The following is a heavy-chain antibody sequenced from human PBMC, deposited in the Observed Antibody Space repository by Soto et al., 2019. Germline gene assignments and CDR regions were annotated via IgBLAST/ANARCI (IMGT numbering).Heavy chain of an antibody. J-gene: IGHJ4*02. Sequence: ASVKVSCKASGGTFSSYAISWVRQAPGQGLEWMGGIIPIVGTANYAQKFQGRVTITADESTSTAYMELSSLRSEDTAVYYCAGTDWVRVADDGGKEVWGQG. CDR3: AGTDWVRVADDGGKEV. V-gene: IGHV1-69*13. D-gene: IGHD3-16*01. CDR1: GGTFSSYA. CDR2: IIPIVGTA.